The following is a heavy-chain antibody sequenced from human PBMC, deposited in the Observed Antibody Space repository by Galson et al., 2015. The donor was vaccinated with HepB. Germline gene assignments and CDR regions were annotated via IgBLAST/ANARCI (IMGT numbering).Heavy chain of an antibody. Sequence: SLRLSCAASGFTFGDYAMSWFRQAPGKGLEWVGFIRSKAYGGTTEYAASVKGRFTISRDDSKSIAYLQMNSLKTEDTAVYYCTRGAITMVRGGLLGRNRSRHYYGMDVWGQGTTVTVSS. CDR3: TRGAITMVRGGLLGRNRSRHYYGMDV. J-gene: IGHJ6*02. CDR1: GFTFGDYA. D-gene: IGHD3-10*01. CDR2: IRSKAYGGTT. V-gene: IGHV3-49*03.